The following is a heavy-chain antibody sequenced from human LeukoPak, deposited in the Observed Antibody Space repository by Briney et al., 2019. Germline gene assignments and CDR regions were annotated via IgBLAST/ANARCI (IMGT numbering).Heavy chain of an antibody. Sequence: GGSLKLSCAASGFTFNRNAISWVRQAPGKGLEWVSTIGGSGDKTFYADSVKGRFTISRDNSKNMVHLQMNSLTGEDTALYYCVRRGDASSGWGDHDFWGQGALVTVSP. CDR1: GFTFNRNA. J-gene: IGHJ4*02. D-gene: IGHD6-19*01. CDR3: VRRGDASSGWGDHDF. CDR2: IGGSGDKT. V-gene: IGHV3-23*01.